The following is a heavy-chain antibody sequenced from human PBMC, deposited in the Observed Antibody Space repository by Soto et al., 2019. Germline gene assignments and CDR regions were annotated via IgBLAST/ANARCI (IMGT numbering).Heavy chain of an antibody. Sequence: QVQLQESGPGLVKPSQTLSLTCTVSGGSISSGDYYWSWIRQPPGKGLEWIGYIYYSGSTYYNPSPKGRVTLSVSQSKNQVSLKLSSVTAADTAVYYWARASPVVTDVWGQGTTVTVSS. CDR3: ARASPVVTDV. CDR2: IYYSGST. V-gene: IGHV4-30-4*01. CDR1: GGSISSGDYY. J-gene: IGHJ6*02. D-gene: IGHD5-18*01.